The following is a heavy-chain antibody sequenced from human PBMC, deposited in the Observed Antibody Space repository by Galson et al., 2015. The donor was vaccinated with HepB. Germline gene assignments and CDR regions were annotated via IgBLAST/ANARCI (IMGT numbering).Heavy chain of an antibody. CDR3: ARDRGYCDL. Sequence: SLRLSCAASGFFVSNYYMNWVRQAPGTGLEWVSSIDTRGVVRYVDSVKGRFTISRDSSKNTLDLQINNLRAEDTAAYFCARDRGYCDLWGRGTRVTVPS. V-gene: IGHV3-66*01. J-gene: IGHJ2*01. CDR1: GFFVSNYY. CDR2: IDTRGVV.